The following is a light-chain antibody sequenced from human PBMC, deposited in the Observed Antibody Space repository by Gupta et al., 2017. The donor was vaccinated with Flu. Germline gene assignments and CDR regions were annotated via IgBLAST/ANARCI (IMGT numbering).Light chain of an antibody. CDR3: QSADSTGWV. V-gene: IGLV3-25*03. CDR1: AVTNPY. Sequence: TCSGKAVTNPYTYWYLQKRGQAPVLLIYKDTERPSGIPERFSASSSGTTVTLTIHGVQAEDEGDYYCQSADSTGWVFGGGTKLTVL. J-gene: IGLJ3*02. CDR2: KDT.